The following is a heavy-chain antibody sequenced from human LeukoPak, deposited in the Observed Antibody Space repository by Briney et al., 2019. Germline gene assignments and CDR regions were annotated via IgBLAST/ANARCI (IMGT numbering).Heavy chain of an antibody. CDR2: IYYSGST. CDR3: ARVAAAGNYYFDY. J-gene: IGHJ4*02. CDR1: GGSISSSSYY. D-gene: IGHD6-13*01. Sequence: PSETLSLTCTVSGGSISSSSYYWGWIRQPPGKGLEWIGSIYYSGSTYYNPSLKSRVTISIDTSKNQFSLKLSSVTAADSAVYFCARVAAAGNYYFDYWGQGTLVTVSS. V-gene: IGHV4-39*07.